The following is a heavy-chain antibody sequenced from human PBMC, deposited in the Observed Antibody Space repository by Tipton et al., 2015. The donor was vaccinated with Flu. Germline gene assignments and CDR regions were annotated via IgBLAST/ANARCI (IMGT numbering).Heavy chain of an antibody. CDR3: ARERGGDGHLEY. Sequence: TLSLTCAVYSGSFSGYYWSWIRQPPGKGLEWIGEIDHTGRTNYNPPLKSRVTMSVDTSKNQSSLKLNSVTAADTAVYFCARERGGDGHLEYWGQGTLVSVSS. J-gene: IGHJ4*02. CDR1: SGSFSGYY. V-gene: IGHV4-34*01. CDR2: IDHTGRT. D-gene: IGHD5-24*01.